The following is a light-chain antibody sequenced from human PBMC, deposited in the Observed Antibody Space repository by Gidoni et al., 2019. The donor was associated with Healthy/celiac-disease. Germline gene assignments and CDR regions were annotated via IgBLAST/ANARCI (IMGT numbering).Light chain of an antibody. Sequence: DIQMTQSPSSLSASVGDRVTITCRASQSISSYLNWYQQKPGKAPKLLLYAASSLQSGVPSRFSGSGSGTAFTLTISSLQPEDFATYYCQQSYSTPQTFGQGTKVEIK. V-gene: IGKV1-39*01. CDR1: QSISSY. J-gene: IGKJ1*01. CDR3: QQSYSTPQT. CDR2: AAS.